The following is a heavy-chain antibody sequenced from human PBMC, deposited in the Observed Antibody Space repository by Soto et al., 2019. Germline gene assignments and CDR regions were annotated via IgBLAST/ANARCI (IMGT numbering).Heavy chain of an antibody. J-gene: IGHJ6*02. Sequence: GASVKVSCKASGYTFTGYYMHWVRQAPGQGLEWMGWINPNSGGTNYAQKFQGRVTMTRDTSISTAYMELSRLRSDDTAVYYCARDIVLMVYDPYGMDVWGQGTTVTVSS. V-gene: IGHV1-2*02. D-gene: IGHD2-8*01. CDR2: INPNSGGT. CDR3: ARDIVLMVYDPYGMDV. CDR1: GYTFTGYY.